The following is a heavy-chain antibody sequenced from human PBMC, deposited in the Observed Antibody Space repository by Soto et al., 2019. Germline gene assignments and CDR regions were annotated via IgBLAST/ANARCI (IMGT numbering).Heavy chain of an antibody. CDR2: ISSSSSYT. CDR3: ARDSDWGYYYYGMDV. D-gene: IGHD7-27*01. J-gene: IGHJ6*02. V-gene: IGHV3-11*06. CDR1: GFTFSDYY. Sequence: GSLRLSCAASGFTFSDYYMSWIRQAPGKGLEWVSYISSSSSYTNYADSVKGRFTISRDNAKNSLYLQMNSLRAEDTAVYYCARDSDWGYYYYGMDVWGQGTTVTVSS.